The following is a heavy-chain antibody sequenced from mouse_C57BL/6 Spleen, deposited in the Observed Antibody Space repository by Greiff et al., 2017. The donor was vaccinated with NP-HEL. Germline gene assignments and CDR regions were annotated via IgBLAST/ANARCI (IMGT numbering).Heavy chain of an antibody. CDR1: GYTFTSYW. D-gene: IGHD2-4*01. Sequence: QVQLKQPGAELVRPGSSVKLSCKASGYTFTSYWMHWVKQRPIQGLEWIGNIDPSDSETHYNQKFKDKATLTVDKSSSTAYMQLSSLTSEDSAVYYCARGDYDGGDYWGQGTTLTVSS. CDR2: IDPSDSET. V-gene: IGHV1-52*01. CDR3: ARGDYDGGDY. J-gene: IGHJ2*01.